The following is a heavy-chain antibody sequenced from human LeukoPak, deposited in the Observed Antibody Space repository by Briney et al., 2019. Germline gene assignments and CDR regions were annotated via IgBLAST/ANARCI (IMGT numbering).Heavy chain of an antibody. CDR1: GFTFADYA. Sequence: GGSLRLSCAASGFTFADYAMHWVRQAPGKGLEWVSLISADGGSTYYADSVKGRFTISRDNSKNTLYLQMNSLRAEDTAVYYCAKRSSSWSSGEYFQHWGQGTLVTVSS. D-gene: IGHD6-13*01. CDR3: AKRSSSWSSGEYFQH. CDR2: ISADGGST. V-gene: IGHV3-43*02. J-gene: IGHJ1*01.